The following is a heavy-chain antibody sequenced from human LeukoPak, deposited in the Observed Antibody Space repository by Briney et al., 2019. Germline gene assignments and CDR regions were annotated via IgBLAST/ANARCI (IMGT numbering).Heavy chain of an antibody. D-gene: IGHD4-17*01. CDR3: ARYDDYGDYALDY. V-gene: IGHV4-39*01. Sequence: SETLSLTCSVSGGSISSSRSYWGWIRQTPGKGLEWVGSIYYNGDTYYNPSFKSRVTISVDTSKNQFSLKLSSVTAADTAVYYCARYDDYGDYALDYWGQGTLVTVSS. CDR2: IYYNGDT. CDR1: GGSISSSRSY. J-gene: IGHJ4*02.